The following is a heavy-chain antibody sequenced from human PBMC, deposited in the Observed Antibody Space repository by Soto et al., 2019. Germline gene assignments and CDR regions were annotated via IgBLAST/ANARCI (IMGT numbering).Heavy chain of an antibody. V-gene: IGHV3-7*05. CDR3: AREAAFYNSSGSYFDY. Sequence: EVQLVESGGGLVQPGGSLRLSCAASGFTFSGYWMNWVRQAPGKGLEWVADIKQDGSEKYYVDSVKGRFTISRDNPKNSLDLQMDSLRAEDTAVYYCAREAAFYNSSGSYFDYCGQGTLVTVSS. CDR2: IKQDGSEK. J-gene: IGHJ4*02. D-gene: IGHD3-10*01. CDR1: GFTFSGYW.